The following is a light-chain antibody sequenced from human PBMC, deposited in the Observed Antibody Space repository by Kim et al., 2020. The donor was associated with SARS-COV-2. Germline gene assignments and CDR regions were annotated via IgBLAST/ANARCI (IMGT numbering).Light chain of an antibody. CDR2: WAS. CDR3: QQYSGSPPYT. V-gene: IGKV4-1*01. Sequence: ATLTCKSSQSVLKSSNNNNYLAWYQQKPRQPPKLLIYWASTRESGVPERFSGSGSGTDFTLTISSLQAEDVAVYYCQQYSGSPPYTFGQGTKLEI. CDR1: QSVLKSSNNNNY. J-gene: IGKJ2*01.